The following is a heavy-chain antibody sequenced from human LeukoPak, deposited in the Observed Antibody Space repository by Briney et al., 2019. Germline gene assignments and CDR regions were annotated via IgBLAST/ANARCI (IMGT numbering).Heavy chain of an antibody. CDR1: GDGFSLYY. Sequence: PSETPSLTCNASGDGFSLYYWSWIREPAGKGQEWIGRVHPSGGANYNYSLRSRVTLSVDSSKNQVFLRLTSVTVADTAVYYCARVLGVNDKYFDSWGQGAPVTVSS. CDR2: VHPSGGA. J-gene: IGHJ5*01. V-gene: IGHV4-4*07. CDR3: ARVLGVNDKYFDS. D-gene: IGHD1-1*01.